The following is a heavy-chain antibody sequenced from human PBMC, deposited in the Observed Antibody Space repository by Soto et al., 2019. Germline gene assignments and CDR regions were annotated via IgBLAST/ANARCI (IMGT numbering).Heavy chain of an antibody. D-gene: IGHD3-10*01. CDR2: IGPASGDT. CDR1: GYTFTGHY. CDR3: GRGRSGQLVVFY. V-gene: IGHV1-2*02. Sequence: SVNVSCKASGYTFTGHYIHWVRRAPGQGPEWMGEIGPASGDTRYAQKFQGRVTMTRDTSITTVYVELNNLSPDDTAVYYCGRGRSGQLVVFYWGQGTPVTVSS. J-gene: IGHJ4*02.